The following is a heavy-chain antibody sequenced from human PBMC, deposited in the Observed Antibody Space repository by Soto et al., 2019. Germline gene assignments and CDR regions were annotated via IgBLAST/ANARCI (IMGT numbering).Heavy chain of an antibody. J-gene: IGHJ5*02. CDR3: ARPVRTVAGTNWFDP. Sequence: QLQLQESGPGLVKPSETLSLTCTVSGGSISSSSYYWGWIRQPPGKGLEWIGSIYYSGSTYYNPSLKSRVTISVDTSKNQLSLKLSSVTAADTAVYYCARPVRTVAGTNWFDPWGQGTLVTVSS. D-gene: IGHD6-19*01. V-gene: IGHV4-39*01. CDR1: GGSISSSSYY. CDR2: IYYSGST.